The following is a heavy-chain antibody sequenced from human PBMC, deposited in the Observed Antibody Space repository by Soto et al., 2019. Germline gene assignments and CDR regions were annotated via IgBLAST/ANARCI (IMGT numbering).Heavy chain of an antibody. CDR3: AKDIRRYYYGSGSFDY. Sequence: QVQLVESGGGVVQPGRSLRLSCAASGFTFSSYGMHWVRQAPGKGLEWVAVISYDGSNKYYADSVKGRFTISRDNSKNTLYLQMNSLRAEDTAVYYCAKDIRRYYYGSGSFDYWGQGTLVTVSS. J-gene: IGHJ4*02. V-gene: IGHV3-30*18. CDR2: ISYDGSNK. CDR1: GFTFSSYG. D-gene: IGHD3-10*01.